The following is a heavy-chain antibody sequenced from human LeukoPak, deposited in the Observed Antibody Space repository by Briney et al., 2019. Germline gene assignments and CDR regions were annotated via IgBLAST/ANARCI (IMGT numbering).Heavy chain of an antibody. Sequence: GGSLRLSCAASGFTLSTSAMNWVRQAPGKGLEWVSSINSVSSHIYYADSVRGRFTISRDNAKNSLYLQMNSLRAEDTAVYYCARGGTYYDFWSGSIYFDYWGQGTLVTVSS. J-gene: IGHJ4*02. CDR1: GFTLSTSA. V-gene: IGHV3-21*01. CDR3: ARGGTYYDFWSGSIYFDY. D-gene: IGHD3-3*01. CDR2: INSVSSHI.